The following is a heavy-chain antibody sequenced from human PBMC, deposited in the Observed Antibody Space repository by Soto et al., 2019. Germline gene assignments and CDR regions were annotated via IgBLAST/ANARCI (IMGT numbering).Heavy chain of an antibody. CDR2: IVVGSGNT. D-gene: IGHD3-22*01. CDR3: AAGYYYDSSGYPDAFDI. V-gene: IGHV1-58*01. Sequence: GASVKVSCKASGFTFTSSALQWVRQARGQRLEWIGWIVVGSGNTNYAQKFQERVTITRDMSTSTAYMELSSLRSEDTAVYYCAAGYYYDSSGYPDAFDIWGQGTMVTVS. CDR1: GFTFTSSA. J-gene: IGHJ3*02.